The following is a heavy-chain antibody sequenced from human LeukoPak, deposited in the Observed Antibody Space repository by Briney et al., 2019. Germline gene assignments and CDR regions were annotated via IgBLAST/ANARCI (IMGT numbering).Heavy chain of an antibody. CDR3: ARIRFGYSSSWYSGDAFDI. Sequence: SETLSLTCTVSGGSISSYYWSWIRQPPGKGLEWIGYIYYSGSTNYNPSLKSRVTISVDTSKNQFSLKLSSVTAADTAVYYCARIRFGYSSSWYSGDAFDIWGQGTMVTVSS. CDR1: GGSISSYY. V-gene: IGHV4-59*08. D-gene: IGHD6-13*01. CDR2: IYYSGST. J-gene: IGHJ3*02.